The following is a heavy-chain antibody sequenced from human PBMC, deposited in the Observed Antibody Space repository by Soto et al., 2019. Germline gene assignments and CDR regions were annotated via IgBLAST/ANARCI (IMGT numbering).Heavy chain of an antibody. CDR1: GFTFSSYA. D-gene: IGHD3-22*01. CDR3: ARETRDYYDSSGYSSFDI. V-gene: IGHV3-30-3*01. J-gene: IGHJ3*02. CDR2: ISYDGSNK. Sequence: QVQLVESGGGAVQPGRSLRLSCAASGFTFSSYAMHWVRQAPGKGLEWVAVISYDGSNKYYADSVKGRFTISRDNSKNTLYLQMNSLRAEDTAVYYCARETRDYYDSSGYSSFDIWGQGTMVTVSS.